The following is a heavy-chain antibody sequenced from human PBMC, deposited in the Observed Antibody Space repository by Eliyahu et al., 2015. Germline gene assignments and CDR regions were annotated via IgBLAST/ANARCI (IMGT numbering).Heavy chain of an antibody. Sequence: QVQLQESGPGLVKPSETLSLTCTVSGGSISNYYWSWIRQPPGKGLEWIGYIYYSGSTSYNPSLKSRVTISLDTSRNQFSLKLNSVTAADTAVYYCARHGYSGYDPLNWGQGTLVTVSS. V-gene: IGHV4-59*08. CDR1: GGSISNYY. CDR3: ARHGYSGYDPLN. CDR2: IYYSGST. J-gene: IGHJ4*02. D-gene: IGHD5-12*01.